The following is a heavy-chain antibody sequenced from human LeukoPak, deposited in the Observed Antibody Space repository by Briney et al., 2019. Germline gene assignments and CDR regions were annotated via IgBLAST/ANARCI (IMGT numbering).Heavy chain of an antibody. CDR3: ARDAPAPMGVVAGTPVY. D-gene: IGHD6-19*01. CDR1: GYTFTGYW. V-gene: IGHV1-46*01. CDR2: ISPSGGST. Sequence: ASVKVSCKAFGYTFTGYWMHWVRQAPGQGPEWMGVISPSGGSTIYAQKFKGRVTLTRDMSTSTDYLELSSLRSEDTAVYYCARDAPAPMGVVAGTPVYWGQGTLVTVSS. J-gene: IGHJ4*02.